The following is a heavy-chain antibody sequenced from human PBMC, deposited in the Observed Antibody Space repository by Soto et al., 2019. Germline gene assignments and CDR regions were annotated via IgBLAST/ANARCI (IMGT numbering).Heavy chain of an antibody. CDR1: GFTFSSYG. CDR3: AKDQANSSYFVYGMDV. D-gene: IGHD3-10*01. Sequence: GGSLRLSCAASGFTFSSYGMHWVRQAPGKGLEWVAVISYDGSNKYYADSVKGRFTISRDNSKNTLYLQMKSLRAEDTAVYYCAKDQANSSYFVYGMDVWGQGTTVTVSS. CDR2: ISYDGSNK. V-gene: IGHV3-30*18. J-gene: IGHJ6*02.